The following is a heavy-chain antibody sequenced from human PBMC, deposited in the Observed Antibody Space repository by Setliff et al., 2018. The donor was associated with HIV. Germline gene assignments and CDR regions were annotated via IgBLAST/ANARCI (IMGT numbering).Heavy chain of an antibody. CDR3: ASGWVRQSRRFGGVIVLPPFDY. CDR2: IHHSGSS. V-gene: IGHV4-31*03. D-gene: IGHD3-16*02. Sequence: ASETLSLTCTVSGGSISSSDFYWNWIRQRPGKALEWIGYIHHSGSSSHNPSLKSRLTTSINASKSQFSLRLSSVTAADTAVYYCASGWVRQSRRFGGVIVLPPFDYWGQGTLVTVSS. CDR1: GGSISSSDFY. J-gene: IGHJ4*02.